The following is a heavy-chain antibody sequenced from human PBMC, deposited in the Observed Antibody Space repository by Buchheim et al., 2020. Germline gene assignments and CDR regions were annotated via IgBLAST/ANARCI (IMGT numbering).Heavy chain of an antibody. Sequence: QVQLVQSGAEVKKPGASVKVSCKTSGYTFTAYYIHWLRQAPGQGPEWMERIFSTGGSRTYAQGFQGRVTMTSDTSTSTVHMELSSLTSEDTAVYYCARAPSSTWVFFDHWGQGTL. CDR3: ARAPSSTWVFFDH. D-gene: IGHD2-2*01. V-gene: IGHV1-46*01. CDR1: GYTFTAYY. CDR2: IFSTGGSR. J-gene: IGHJ4*02.